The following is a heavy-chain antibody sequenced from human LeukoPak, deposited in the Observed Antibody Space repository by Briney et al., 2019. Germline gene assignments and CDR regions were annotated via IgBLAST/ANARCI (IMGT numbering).Heavy chain of an antibody. J-gene: IGHJ6*03. Sequence: PSETLSLTCTVSGGSISSYYWSWIRQPPGKGLEWIGSIYYSGSTYYNPSLKSRVTISVDTSKNQFSLKLSSVTAADTAVYYCARVNYYYYMDVWGKGTTVTVSS. CDR2: IYYSGST. V-gene: IGHV4-39*07. CDR3: ARVNYYYYMDV. CDR1: GGSISSYY.